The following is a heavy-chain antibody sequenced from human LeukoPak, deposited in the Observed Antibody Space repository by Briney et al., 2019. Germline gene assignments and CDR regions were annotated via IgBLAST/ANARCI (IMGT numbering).Heavy chain of an antibody. V-gene: IGHV3-30*04. D-gene: IGHD3-10*01. Sequence: PRRSLRLSCAASGFTFSSYAMHWVRQAPGKGLEWVAVISYDGSNKYYADSVKGRFTISRDNSKNTLYLQMNSLRADDTAVYYCARDAGSGSYFDYWGQGTLVTVSS. CDR1: GFTFSSYA. CDR3: ARDAGSGSYFDY. CDR2: ISYDGSNK. J-gene: IGHJ4*02.